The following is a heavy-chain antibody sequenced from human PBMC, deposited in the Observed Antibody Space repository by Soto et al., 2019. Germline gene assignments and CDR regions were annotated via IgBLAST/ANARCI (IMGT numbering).Heavy chain of an antibody. CDR1: GYTFTSYY. Sequence: GASVKVSCKASGYTFTSYYMHWVRQAPGQGLEWMGIINPSGGSTSYAQKFQGRVTMTRDTSTSTVYMELSSLRSEDTAVYYCARDKYDFWSGNYGMDVWGQGTTVTVSS. CDR2: INPSGGST. D-gene: IGHD3-3*01. CDR3: ARDKYDFWSGNYGMDV. V-gene: IGHV1-46*01. J-gene: IGHJ6*02.